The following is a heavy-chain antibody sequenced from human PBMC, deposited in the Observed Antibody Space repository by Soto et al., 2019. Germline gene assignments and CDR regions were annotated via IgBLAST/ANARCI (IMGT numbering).Heavy chain of an antibody. V-gene: IGHV3-30-3*01. CDR3: ARMGTGTTADYYYYGMDV. CDR1: GFTFSSYA. CDR2: ISYDGSNK. Sequence: PGGSLRLSCAASGFTFSSYAMHWVRQAPGKGLEWVAVISYDGSNKYYADSVKGRFTISRDNSKNTLYLQMNSLRAEDTAVYYFARMGTGTTADYYYYGMDVWGQGTTVTVSS. J-gene: IGHJ6*02. D-gene: IGHD1-1*01.